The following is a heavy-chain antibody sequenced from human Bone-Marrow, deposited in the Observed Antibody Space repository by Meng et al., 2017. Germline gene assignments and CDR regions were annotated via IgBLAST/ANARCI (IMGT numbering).Heavy chain of an antibody. D-gene: IGHD6-19*01. CDR3: ARNYGIAVAGPFQH. J-gene: IGHJ1*01. CDR1: GFTFDDYG. Sequence: GESPKTPFAAPGFTFDDYGMSLVRQAPGKGLEWVSGINWNGGSTGYADSVKGRFIISRDNAKNSLYLQMNSLRAEDTALYHCARNYGIAVAGPFQHWGQGTLVTVSS. CDR2: INWNGGST. V-gene: IGHV3-20*02.